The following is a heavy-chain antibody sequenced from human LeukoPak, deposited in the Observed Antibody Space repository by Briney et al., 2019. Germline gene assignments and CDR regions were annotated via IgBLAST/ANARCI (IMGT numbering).Heavy chain of an antibody. V-gene: IGHV3-21*05. CDR3: ARHSEGPVNDAFDI. CDR2: LSSSGRYT. J-gene: IGHJ3*02. D-gene: IGHD2-2*01. Sequence: GGSLRLSCAASGFTFNSYSMYWVRQAPGKGLEWVSNLSSSGRYTNYADSVRGRFTISRDNAKKSLYLQMNSLRAEDTAVYYCARHSEGPVNDAFDIWGQGTKVTVSS. CDR1: GFTFNSYS.